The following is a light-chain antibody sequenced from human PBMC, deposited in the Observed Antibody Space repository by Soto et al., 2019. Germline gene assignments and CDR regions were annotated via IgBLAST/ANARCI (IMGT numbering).Light chain of an antibody. Sequence: EIVLTQSPATLSLSPGERATLSCRASQSVSSYLAWYQQKPGQAPRLLIYDASNRATGIPARFSCSGSGTDFTLTISILEPEDFAVYYCQQRSNWPPAITFGGGTKVEIK. J-gene: IGKJ4*01. CDR3: QQRSNWPPAIT. V-gene: IGKV3-11*01. CDR2: DAS. CDR1: QSVSSY.